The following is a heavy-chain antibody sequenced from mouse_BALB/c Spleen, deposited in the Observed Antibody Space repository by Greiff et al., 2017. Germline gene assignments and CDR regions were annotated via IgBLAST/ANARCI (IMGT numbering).Heavy chain of an antibody. CDR2: IRLKSNNYAT. D-gene: IGHD2-14*01. J-gene: IGHJ3*01. CDR3: TRRGYRYDWFAY. CDR1: GFTFSNYW. V-gene: IGHV6-6*02. Sequence: EVKLMESGGGLVQPGGSMKLSCVASGFTFSNYWMNWVRQSPEKGLEWVAEIRLKSNNYATHYAESVKGRFTISRDDSKSSVYLQMNNLRAEDTGIYYCTRRGYRYDWFAYWGQGTLVTVSA.